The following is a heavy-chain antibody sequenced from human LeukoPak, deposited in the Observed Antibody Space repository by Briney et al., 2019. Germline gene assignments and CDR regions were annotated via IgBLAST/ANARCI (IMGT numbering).Heavy chain of an antibody. CDR2: IIPIFGTA. Sequence: SVKVSCKASGGTFSSYAISWVRQAPGQGLEWMGGIIPIFGTANYAQKFQGRVTITADESTSTAYMELSSLRSEDTAVYYCAREVGPGYYDSRGYYFDYWGQGTLVTVSS. J-gene: IGHJ4*02. V-gene: IGHV1-69*13. CDR3: AREVGPGYYDSRGYYFDY. CDR1: GGTFSSYA. D-gene: IGHD3-22*01.